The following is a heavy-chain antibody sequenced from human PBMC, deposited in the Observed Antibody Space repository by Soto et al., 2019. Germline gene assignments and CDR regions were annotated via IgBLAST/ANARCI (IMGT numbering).Heavy chain of an antibody. CDR1: GYAFTTYD. V-gene: IGHV1-8*01. CDR2: MNPNSGHT. Sequence: QVQLVQSGAEVKKPGASVKVSCKASGYAFTTYDINWVRQATGQGPELMGWMNPNSGHTVYAQKFQPRLTVTRDTSRTTDYTALSSLRSEDTTVYYSSRGSLWFGGYGMDGWGQRTRVTVSS. J-gene: IGHJ6*02. CDR3: SRGSLWFGGYGMDG. D-gene: IGHD3-10*01.